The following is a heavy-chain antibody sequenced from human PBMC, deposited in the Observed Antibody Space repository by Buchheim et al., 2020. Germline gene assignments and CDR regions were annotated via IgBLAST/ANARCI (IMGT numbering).Heavy chain of an antibody. D-gene: IGHD3-22*01. J-gene: IGHJ3*02. V-gene: IGHV3-30*02. CDR3: AKGHYYDSSGYYYRGAFDI. Sequence: QVQLVESGGGVVQPGRSLRLSCAASGFTFSSYSMHWVRQAPGKGLEWVAFIRYDGSNKYYADSVKGRFTISRDNSKNTLYLQMNSLRAEDTAVYYCAKGHYYDSSGYYYRGAFDIWGQGT. CDR2: IRYDGSNK. CDR1: GFTFSSYS.